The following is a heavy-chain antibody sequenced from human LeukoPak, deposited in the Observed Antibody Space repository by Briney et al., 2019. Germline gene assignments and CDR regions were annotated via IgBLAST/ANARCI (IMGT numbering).Heavy chain of an antibody. CDR1: GFIFRGYN. J-gene: IGHJ4*02. CDR2: ISSSSSYI. D-gene: IGHD3-22*01. CDR3: ARDEGDTSGHFSNRPYYFDY. Sequence: PGGSLSPSCAASGFIFRGYNLTWVRPAPGKGLEWVSAISSSSSYIYYADSVKGRFTISRDNAKNSLYPQMNSLRAEDTAVYYCARDEGDTSGHFSNRPYYFDYWGRGTLVTVSS. V-gene: IGHV3-21*01.